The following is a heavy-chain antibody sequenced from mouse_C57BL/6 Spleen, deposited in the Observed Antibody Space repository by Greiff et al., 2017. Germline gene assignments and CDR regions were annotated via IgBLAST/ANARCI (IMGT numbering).Heavy chain of an antibody. J-gene: IGHJ3*01. CDR2: INPNNGGT. CDR3: ARNEDYDGPWFAY. D-gene: IGHD2-4*01. Sequence: VHVKQSGPELVKPGASVKIPCKASGYTFTDYNMDWVKQSHGKSLEWIGDINPNNGGTIYNQKFKGKATLTVDKSSSTAYMELRSLTSEDTAVYYCARNEDYDGPWFAYWGQGTLVTVSA. V-gene: IGHV1-18*01. CDR1: GYTFTDYN.